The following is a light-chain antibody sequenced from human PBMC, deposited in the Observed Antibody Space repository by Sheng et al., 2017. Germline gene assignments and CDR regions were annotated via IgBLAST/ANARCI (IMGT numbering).Light chain of an antibody. CDR1: QSVGNK. Sequence: EKVMTQSPATLSVSPGERATLSCRASQSVGNKLAWYQQKPGQPPRLLMYGASARATGIPARFIASGSGTEFTLTISSLQSEDFAVYYCQQRSTWPPWTFGQGTKVEIK. CDR2: GAS. J-gene: IGKJ1*01. CDR3: QQRSTWPPWT. V-gene: IGKV3-15*01.